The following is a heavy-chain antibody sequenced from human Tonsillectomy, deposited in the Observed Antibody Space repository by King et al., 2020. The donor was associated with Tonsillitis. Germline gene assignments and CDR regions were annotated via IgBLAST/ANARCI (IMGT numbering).Heavy chain of an antibody. CDR2: VSYSGST. CDR3: ARQISETSNSDY. CDR1: GVSITTTNYF. V-gene: IGHV4-39*01. D-gene: IGHD1-26*01. J-gene: IGHJ4*02. Sequence: QLQESGPGLVKPSETLSLTCTVSGVSITTTNYFWAWIRQPPGKGLEWIGFVSYSGSTYYNPSLKSRVTISMDTSNNQFSLRLSAVTATDTAVYYVARQISETSNSDYWGQGTLVTVSS.